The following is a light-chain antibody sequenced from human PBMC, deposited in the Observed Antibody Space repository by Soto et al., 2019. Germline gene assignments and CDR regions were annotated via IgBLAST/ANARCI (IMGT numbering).Light chain of an antibody. CDR3: HQYNSYPVT. CDR2: KAS. CDR1: QSISSW. Sequence: DIQMTQSPSTLSASVGDRVTITCRASQSISSWLAWYQQKPGKAPKLLIYKASSLESGVPARFSGSGSGTDFTLTISSLQPDDFATYYCHQYNSYPVTFGQGTRLEIK. J-gene: IGKJ5*01. V-gene: IGKV1-5*03.